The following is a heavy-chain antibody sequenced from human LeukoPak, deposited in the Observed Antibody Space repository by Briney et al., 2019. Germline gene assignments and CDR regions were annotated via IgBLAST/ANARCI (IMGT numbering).Heavy chain of an antibody. V-gene: IGHV3-21*04. CDR2: ISSSSSYI. D-gene: IGHD2-15*01. CDR3: ARASRYCTGGSCYRDAFDL. Sequence: PGGSLRLSCAASGFTFSSYSMNWVRQAPGKGLEWVSSISSSSSYIYYADSVKGRFTISRDNPRNTLYLQMNSLRDEDTAIYYCARASRYCTGGSCYRDAFDLWGQGTMVTVSS. J-gene: IGHJ3*01. CDR1: GFTFSSYS.